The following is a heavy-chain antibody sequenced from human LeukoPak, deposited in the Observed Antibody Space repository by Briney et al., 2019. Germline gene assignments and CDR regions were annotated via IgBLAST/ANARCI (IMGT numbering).Heavy chain of an antibody. CDR2: IYYSGRT. J-gene: IGHJ5*02. D-gene: IGHD3-22*01. CDR1: GGSISSYD. Sequence: AGTLSPTCTVSGGSISSYDWSWVRQPPGKGLEWIGYIYYSGRTNYNTSLKSRVTISVDTSKNQLSLKLSSVTAADTAVYYCARGVDDSSGYYLFDPWGQGTLVTVSS. V-gene: IGHV4-59*01. CDR3: ARGVDDSSGYYLFDP.